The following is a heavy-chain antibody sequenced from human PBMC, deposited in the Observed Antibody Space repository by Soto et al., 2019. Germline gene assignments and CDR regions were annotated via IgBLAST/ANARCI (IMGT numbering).Heavy chain of an antibody. J-gene: IGHJ4*02. D-gene: IGHD1-26*01. V-gene: IGHV3-43*02. CDR1: GFTFDDYA. CDR2: ISGDGGST. Sequence: GESLKISCAASGFTFDDYAMHWVRQAPGKGLEWVSLISGDGGSTYYADSVKGRFTISRDNSKNSLYLQMNSLRTEDTALYYCAKDRGTVGARSYYFDYWGQGTLVTVSS. CDR3: AKDRGTVGARSYYFDY.